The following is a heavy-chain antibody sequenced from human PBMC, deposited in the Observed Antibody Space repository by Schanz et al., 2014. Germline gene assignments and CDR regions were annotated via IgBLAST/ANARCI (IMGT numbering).Heavy chain of an antibody. V-gene: IGHV3-66*01. CDR3: ARVHHYDPSGWGYFDY. D-gene: IGHD3-22*01. Sequence: AQLMESGGGVVQPGRSLRLSCAVSGFTVSSNHMSWVRQAPGKGLEWVSVIYSGIGAYYADSVKDRFTVSRDNSKNTVYLQMNRLRAEDTAVYYCARVHHYDPSGWGYFDYWGQGALVTVSS. CDR2: IYSGIGA. J-gene: IGHJ4*02. CDR1: GFTVSSNH.